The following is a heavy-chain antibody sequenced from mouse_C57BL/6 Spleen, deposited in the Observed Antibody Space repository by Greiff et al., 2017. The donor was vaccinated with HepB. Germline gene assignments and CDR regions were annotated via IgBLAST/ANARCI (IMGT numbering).Heavy chain of an antibody. CDR3: ARSTTVVEDWFAY. J-gene: IGHJ3*01. V-gene: IGHV1-19*01. CDR1: GYTFTDYY. Sequence: EVKLQQSGPVLVKPGASVKMSCKASGYTFTDYYMNWVKQSHGKSLEWIGVINPYNGGTSYNQKFKGKATLTVDKSSSTAYMELNSLTSEDSAVYYCARSTTVVEDWFAYWGQGTLVTVSA. D-gene: IGHD1-1*01. CDR2: INPYNGGT.